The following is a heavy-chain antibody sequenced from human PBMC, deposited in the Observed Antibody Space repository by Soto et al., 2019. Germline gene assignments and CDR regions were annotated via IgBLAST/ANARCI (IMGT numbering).Heavy chain of an antibody. CDR2: INAGNGNT. D-gene: IGHD2-15*01. CDR1: GYTFTSYA. J-gene: IGHJ4*02. Sequence: VKVSCKASGYTFTSYAMHWVRQAPGQRLEWMGWINAGNGNTKYSQKFQGRVTMTRDTSTSTVYMELSSLRSEDTAVYYCARDGGYCRGGSCYSDYWGQGTLVTVSS. V-gene: IGHV1-3*01. CDR3: ARDGGYCRGGSCYSDY.